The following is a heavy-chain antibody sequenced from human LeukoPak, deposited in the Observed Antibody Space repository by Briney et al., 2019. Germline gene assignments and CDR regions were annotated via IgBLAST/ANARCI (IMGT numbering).Heavy chain of an antibody. J-gene: IGHJ5*02. Sequence: SQTLSLTCAISGDSVSSNSAAWNWIRQSPSRGLEWLGRTYYRSKWYNDYAVPVKSRITINPDTSKNQFSLQLNSVTPEDTAVYYCARSAAAGTKNWFDPWGQGTLVTVSS. CDR2: TYYRSKWYN. CDR3: ARSAAAGTKNWFDP. V-gene: IGHV6-1*01. D-gene: IGHD6-13*01. CDR1: GDSVSSNSAA.